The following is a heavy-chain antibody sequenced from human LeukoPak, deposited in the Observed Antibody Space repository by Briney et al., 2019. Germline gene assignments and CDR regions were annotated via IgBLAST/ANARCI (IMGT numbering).Heavy chain of an antibody. CDR3: ARGGHVVVPAAIPFDY. V-gene: IGHV3-15*01. J-gene: IGHJ4*02. Sequence: PGGSLRLSCAASGFTFSNAWMSWVRQAPGKGLEWVGRIKSKTDGGTTDYAAPVKGRFTISRDDSKNTLYLQMNSLKTEDTAVYYCARGGHVVVPAAIPFDYWGQGTLVTVSS. CDR1: GFTFSNAW. D-gene: IGHD2-2*01. CDR2: IKSKTDGGTT.